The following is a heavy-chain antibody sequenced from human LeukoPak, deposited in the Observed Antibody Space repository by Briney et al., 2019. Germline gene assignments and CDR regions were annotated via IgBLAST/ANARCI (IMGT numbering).Heavy chain of an antibody. CDR2: IYPGDSDT. J-gene: IGHJ4*02. CDR3: GRRYFSGSSCYLFDY. V-gene: IGHV5-51*01. Sequence: GGALQISFHGSGCXFTNYWMSWGRPMPGEGGEWMGIIYPGDSDTRYSPSFQGQGPISADKSISTAYQQWSSRKGWDAAVYYCGRRYFSGSSCYLFDYWGQGTLVTVSS. CDR1: GCXFTNYW. D-gene: IGHD2-15*01.